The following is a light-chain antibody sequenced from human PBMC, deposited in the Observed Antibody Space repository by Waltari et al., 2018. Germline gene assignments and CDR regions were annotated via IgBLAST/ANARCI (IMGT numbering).Light chain of an antibody. CDR1: QNVTKY. CDR2: TSS. J-gene: IGKJ3*01. Sequence: DTQMTQSPSSLPASVGDRVTLTCRTSQNVTKYLNWYQQKAGQAPKLLIQTSSILLEGVPSRFSGSGSGTHFTFIINSLQPEDFATYYCQQSSTTPVTFGPGTTVDL. CDR3: QQSSTTPVT. V-gene: IGKV1-39*01.